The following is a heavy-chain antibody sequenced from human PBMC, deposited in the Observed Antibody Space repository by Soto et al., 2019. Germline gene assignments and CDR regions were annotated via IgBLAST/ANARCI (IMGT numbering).Heavy chain of an antibody. CDR2: LYASDST. Sequence: EVQLVETGGGLIQPGGSLRLSCAASGFTVSSHYMSWVRQTPGKGLEWVSILYASDSTLYDDSVEGRFTIPRDNSKNSVYLTLNSLRAADTAVYYCSTTVTRLISFDFWGQGTMVTVSS. D-gene: IGHD4-17*01. J-gene: IGHJ3*01. V-gene: IGHV3-53*02. CDR3: STTVTRLISFDF. CDR1: GFTVSSHY.